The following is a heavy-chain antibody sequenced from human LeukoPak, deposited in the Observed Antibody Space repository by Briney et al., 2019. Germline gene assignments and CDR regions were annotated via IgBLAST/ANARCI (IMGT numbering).Heavy chain of an antibody. CDR2: ISSDGTTT. CDR3: AKFDGGGGSPDV. Sequence: QPGGSLRLSCAASGFTFSSHWMHWVRQAPGKGLVWVSRISSDGTTTSYADSVKGRFTISRDNAKNTLYLEMNSLRAEDTAVYYCAKFDGGGGSPDVWGQGTTVTVSS. J-gene: IGHJ6*02. D-gene: IGHD2-15*01. CDR1: GFTFSSHW. V-gene: IGHV3-74*01.